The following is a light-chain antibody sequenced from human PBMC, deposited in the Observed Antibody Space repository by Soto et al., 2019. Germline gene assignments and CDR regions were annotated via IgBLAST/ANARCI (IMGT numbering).Light chain of an antibody. CDR3: QQYNNWPPVT. J-gene: IGKJ1*01. CDR2: DAA. V-gene: IGKV3-15*01. Sequence: ELVLTQSPATLSVSPGARATLSCRASQSVSSNLAWYQQRPGQAPRLLIFDAAIRATGIPARFSGSVSGTEFTLTISRLQSEDFAVYYGQQYNNWPPVTFGQGTKVDIK. CDR1: QSVSSN.